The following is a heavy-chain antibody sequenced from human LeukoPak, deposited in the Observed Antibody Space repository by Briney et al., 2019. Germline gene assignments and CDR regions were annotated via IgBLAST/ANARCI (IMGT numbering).Heavy chain of an antibody. J-gene: IGHJ4*02. V-gene: IGHV5-51*01. D-gene: IGHD3-22*01. CDR2: IFPGDSGT. CDR3: GRRATNHDSSGLYSSVHFDL. Sequence: GESLRISCMASGYNFNTNWIAWVRQVPGKGLEWMGLIFPGDSGTRYSTSFQGQVSMSAEKSINTAHLKWSSLRASDTAMYYCGRRATNHDSSGLYSSVHFDLWGQGTLVTVSS. CDR1: GYNFNTNW.